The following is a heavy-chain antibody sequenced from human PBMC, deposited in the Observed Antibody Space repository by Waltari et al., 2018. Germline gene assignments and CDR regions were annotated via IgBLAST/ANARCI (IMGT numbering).Heavy chain of an antibody. CDR1: AFSFSNAW. J-gene: IGHJ5*02. V-gene: IGHV3-15*05. CDR2: IKRKSEGATT. CDR3: TSDTEA. Sequence: EVQLVESGGGLVRPGGSFRLPCVPSAFSFSNAWMCWVRQAPGKGLEWVARIKRKSEGATTDYAAPVKGRFTISRDDSKNMLSLQMYSLTVEDTAVYYCTSDTEAWGQGTQVTVTS.